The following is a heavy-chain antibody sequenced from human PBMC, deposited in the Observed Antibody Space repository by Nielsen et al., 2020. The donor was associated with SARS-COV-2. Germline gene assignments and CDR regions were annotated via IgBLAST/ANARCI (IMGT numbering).Heavy chain of an antibody. J-gene: IGHJ4*02. V-gene: IGHV3-30*04. Sequence: GESLKISCAASGFTFNNYAMHWVRQAPGKGLEWVAIISYDGSNLYNAASVKGRFTISRDNSKNTLYLQMNSLSAEDTAVYYCAREGPDSTSSYFDYWGQGTLVTVSS. CDR2: ISYDGSNL. CDR1: GFTFNNYA. CDR3: AREGPDSTSSYFDY. D-gene: IGHD6-6*01.